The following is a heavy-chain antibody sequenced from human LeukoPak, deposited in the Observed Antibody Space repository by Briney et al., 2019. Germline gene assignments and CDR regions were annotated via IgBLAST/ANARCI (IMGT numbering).Heavy chain of an antibody. Sequence: GGSLRLSCAASGFTFSSYWMHWVRQAPGKGLVRVSRINSDGSDTIYADSVKGRFTISRDNAKNTLYLQMNSPRAEDTAVYYCTRGGSPPEALGDSFDFWGPGTMVTVSS. V-gene: IGHV3-74*01. D-gene: IGHD1-26*01. CDR2: INSDGSDT. J-gene: IGHJ3*01. CDR3: TRGGSPPEALGDSFDF. CDR1: GFTFSSYW.